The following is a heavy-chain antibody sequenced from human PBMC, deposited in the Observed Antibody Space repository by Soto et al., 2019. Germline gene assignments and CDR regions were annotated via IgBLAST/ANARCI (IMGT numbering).Heavy chain of an antibody. J-gene: IGHJ4*02. CDR1: GFTFNNHA. Sequence: EVQLLESGGDLVQPGGSLRLSCAASGFTFNNHAMSWVRQAPGKGLEWVSSISDNTYYADSVKGRFTISRDNSKSTLYLQMNSLRAEDTAVYYCAKRPGNYNEHDFEYWGQGTLVTVSS. CDR3: AKRPGNYNEHDFEY. V-gene: IGHV3-23*01. CDR2: ISDNT. D-gene: IGHD3-10*01.